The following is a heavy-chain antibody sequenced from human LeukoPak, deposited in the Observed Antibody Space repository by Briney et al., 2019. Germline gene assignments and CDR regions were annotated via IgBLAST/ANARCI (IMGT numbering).Heavy chain of an antibody. Sequence: GASVKVSCKASGYTFTTFYVHWVRQAPGQGLEWMGMIRPSDGSTRYAEKFQGRVTMTRDTSTSTVYMEVSRLRPEDTAVYYCASTGPTVQYFDYWGQGALVTVSS. D-gene: IGHD4-11*01. CDR3: ASTGPTVQYFDY. V-gene: IGHV1-46*01. CDR2: IRPSDGST. J-gene: IGHJ4*02. CDR1: GYTFTTFY.